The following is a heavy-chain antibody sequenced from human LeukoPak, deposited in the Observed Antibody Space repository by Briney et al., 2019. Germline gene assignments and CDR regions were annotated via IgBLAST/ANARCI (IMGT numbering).Heavy chain of an antibody. V-gene: IGHV3-7*01. D-gene: IGHD3-22*01. CDR3: ARQNYYDSSGYYYSGFDY. CDR2: IKQDGREK. Sequence: PGGSLRLSCAASGFTFSRYWMRWVRQAPGKGLEGVANIKQDGREKYYVDSVKGRFTISRDNAKNSLYLQMNSLRAEDTAVYYCARQNYYDSSGYYYSGFDYWGQGTLVTVSS. J-gene: IGHJ4*02. CDR1: GFTFSRYW.